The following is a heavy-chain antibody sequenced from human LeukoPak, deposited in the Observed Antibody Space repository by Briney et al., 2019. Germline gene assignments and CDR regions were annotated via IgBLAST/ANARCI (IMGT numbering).Heavy chain of an antibody. Sequence: SETLSLTCTVSGGSISSGDYYWSWIRQPPGKGLEWIGYIYYSGSTYYNPSLKSRVTISVDTSKNQFSLKLSSVTAADTAVYYCARDYQSSGTLPSGVDYYGMDVWGQGTTVTVSS. J-gene: IGHJ6*02. CDR3: ARDYQSSGTLPSGVDYYGMDV. CDR1: GGSISSGDYY. D-gene: IGHD3-10*01. CDR2: IYYSGST. V-gene: IGHV4-30-4*01.